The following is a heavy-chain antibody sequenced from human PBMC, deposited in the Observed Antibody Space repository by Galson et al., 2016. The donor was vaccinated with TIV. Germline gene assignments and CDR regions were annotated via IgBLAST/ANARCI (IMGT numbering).Heavy chain of an antibody. J-gene: IGHJ4*02. CDR3: AKDGYASPTVSPYCSSTSCYVDY. CDR2: IRFDGSNE. CDR1: GFTFTTYG. V-gene: IGHV3-30*02. Sequence: SLRLSCAASGFTFTTYGMYWVRQAPGKGLEWVAFIRFDGSNEYYADSVKGRFTISRDNSKKTVYLLMNILRPEDTAVYYCAKDGYASPTVSPYCSSTSCYVDYWGQGALVTVSS. D-gene: IGHD2-2*01.